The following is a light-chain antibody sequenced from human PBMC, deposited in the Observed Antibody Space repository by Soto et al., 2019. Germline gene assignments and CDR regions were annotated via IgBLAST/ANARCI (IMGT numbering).Light chain of an antibody. CDR2: TAS. Sequence: IQMTQSPSSLSASLVDRVTITCRSSQSIRGYLNWYQQKPGKAPKPLIYTASTLHSGVPSRFSGSASATDFTLTISSLPPDDFGTYYCQQGYTTPITFGQGTRLEI. V-gene: IGKV1-39*01. J-gene: IGKJ5*01. CDR3: QQGYTTPIT. CDR1: QSIRGY.